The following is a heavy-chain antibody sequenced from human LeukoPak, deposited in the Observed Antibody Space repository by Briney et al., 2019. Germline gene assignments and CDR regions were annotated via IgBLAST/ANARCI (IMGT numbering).Heavy chain of an antibody. Sequence: PSETLSLTCAVYGGSFSGYYWSWIRQPPGKGLEWIGEINHSGSTNYNPSLKSRVTISVDTSKNQFSLKLSSVTAADTAVYYCARGRSGWYFDLWGRGTLVTVSS. CDR1: GGSFSGYY. V-gene: IGHV4-34*01. CDR3: ARGRSGWYFDL. D-gene: IGHD3-10*01. J-gene: IGHJ2*01. CDR2: INHSGST.